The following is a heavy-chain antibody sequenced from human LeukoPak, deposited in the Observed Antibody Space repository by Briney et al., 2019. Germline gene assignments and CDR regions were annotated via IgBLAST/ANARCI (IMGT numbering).Heavy chain of an antibody. CDR3: ARSLEAYYYDSSVYLFDY. Sequence: HPGGSLRLSCAASGFTVSSNYMSWVRQAPGKGLEWVSVIYSGGSTYYADSVKGRFTISRDNSKNTLCLQMNSLRAEDTAVYYCARSLEAYYYDSSVYLFDYWGQGTLVTVSS. V-gene: IGHV3-66*01. CDR2: IYSGGST. J-gene: IGHJ4*02. D-gene: IGHD3-22*01. CDR1: GFTVSSNY.